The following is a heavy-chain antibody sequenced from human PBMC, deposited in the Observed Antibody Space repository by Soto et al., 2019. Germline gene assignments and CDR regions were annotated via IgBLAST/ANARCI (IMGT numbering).Heavy chain of an antibody. V-gene: IGHV3-23*01. J-gene: IGHJ4*02. D-gene: IGHD6-13*01. Sequence: GGSLRLSCAASGFTFSSYAMSWVGQAPGQGLEWVSAISGSGGSIFYADSVKGRFTISRDNSKNTLYVQMSSLRAADTAVYYCARAITSSWYLLDFWGQGTTVTVSS. CDR1: GFTFSSYA. CDR2: ISGSGGSI. CDR3: ARAITSSWYLLDF.